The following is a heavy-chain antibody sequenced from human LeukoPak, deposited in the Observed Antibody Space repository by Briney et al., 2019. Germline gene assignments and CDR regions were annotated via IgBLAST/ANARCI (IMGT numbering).Heavy chain of an antibody. V-gene: IGHV3-7*01. J-gene: IGHJ4*02. CDR1: GFTFDDYG. CDR3: AREANARFDY. D-gene: IGHD1-1*01. CDR2: ISQDGSEK. Sequence: GGSLRLSCAASGFTFDDYGMSWVRQAPGKGLEWVATISQDGSEKFYVDSAKGRFTVSRDNAKTSLYLQMNSLRAEDTAVYYCAREANARFDYWGQGTLVTVSS.